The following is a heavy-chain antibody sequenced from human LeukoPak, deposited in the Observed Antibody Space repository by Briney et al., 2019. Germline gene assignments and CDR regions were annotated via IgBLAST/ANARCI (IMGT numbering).Heavy chain of an antibody. D-gene: IGHD6-19*01. CDR2: IRASGDTT. CDR1: GFTFSSLD. J-gene: IGHJ4*02. CDR3: AKSSGYSSGWSLDYFDY. Sequence: GGSLRLSCAASGFTFSSLDMTWVRQAPGKGLEWVSGIRASGDTTYYADSVKGRFTISRDNSKNALYLQMNSLRAEDTAVYYCAKSSGYSSGWSLDYFDYWGQGTLVTVSS. V-gene: IGHV3-23*01.